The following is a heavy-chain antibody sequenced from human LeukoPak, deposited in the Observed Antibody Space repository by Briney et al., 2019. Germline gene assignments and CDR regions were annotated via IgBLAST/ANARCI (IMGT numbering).Heavy chain of an antibody. CDR2: IYYSGTT. CDR3: ASYYTEEHYFQY. V-gene: IGHV4-39*01. Sequence: KPSETLSLTCTVSGASVSGSAYYWGWIRQPPGKGLEWIASIYYSGTTYYNPSLKSRVTISADTSKNQFSLELNSVTAADAVVYYCASYYTEEHYFQYLGQGTLVTVSS. CDR1: GASVSGSAYY. D-gene: IGHD3-10*01. J-gene: IGHJ4*02.